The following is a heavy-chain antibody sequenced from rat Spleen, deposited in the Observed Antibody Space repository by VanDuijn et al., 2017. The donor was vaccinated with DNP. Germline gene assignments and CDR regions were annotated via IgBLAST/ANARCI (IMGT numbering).Heavy chain of an antibody. CDR3: AKDAFDY. Sequence: EVQLVESGGDLVQPGRSLKLSCAASGFTFSDYNMAWVRQAPKKGLEWVATISPSGGSTYYPDSVKGRFTISRDNSKSSLYLQMESLRSEDTATYYCAKDAFDYWGQGVMVTVSS. CDR1: GFTFSDYN. J-gene: IGHJ2*01. CDR2: ISPSGGST. V-gene: IGHV5-7*01.